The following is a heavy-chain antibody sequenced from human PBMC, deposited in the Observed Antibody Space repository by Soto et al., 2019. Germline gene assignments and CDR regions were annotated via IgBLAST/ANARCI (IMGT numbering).Heavy chain of an antibody. CDR3: ARGQRPTNYMDF. CDR2: INHSGST. Sequence: SETLSLTCAVYGGSFSGYYWSWIRQPPGKGLEWIGEINHSGSTNYNPSLKSRVTISVDTSKNQFSLKLSSVTAADTAVYYCARGQRPTNYMDFWGQGTMVTVSS. J-gene: IGHJ6*03. V-gene: IGHV4-34*01. CDR1: GGSFSGYY.